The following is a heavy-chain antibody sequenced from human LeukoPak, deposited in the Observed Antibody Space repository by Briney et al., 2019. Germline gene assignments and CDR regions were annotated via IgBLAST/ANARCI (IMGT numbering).Heavy chain of an antibody. Sequence: PSETLSLTCAVYGGSFSGYYWSWIRQPPGKGLEWIVEINHSGSTNYNPSLKSRVTISVDTSKNQFSLKLSSVTAADTAVYYCARGRPYSYDYWGQGTLVTVSS. V-gene: IGHV4-34*01. CDR3: ARGRPYSYDY. CDR2: INHSGST. D-gene: IGHD5-18*01. CDR1: GGSFSGYY. J-gene: IGHJ4*02.